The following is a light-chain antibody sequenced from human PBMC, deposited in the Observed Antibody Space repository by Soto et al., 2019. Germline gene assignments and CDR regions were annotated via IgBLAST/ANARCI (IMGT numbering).Light chain of an antibody. Sequence: EIVLTQSPVTLSLSPGERATLSCRASQSVGSYLVWYQQKPGQAPRLLIFDASTRATDIPDRFSGSGSGTDFTLTISSLEPEDFAICYCQQRSSWPTFGGGTRVEIK. V-gene: IGKV3-11*01. J-gene: IGKJ4*01. CDR1: QSVGSY. CDR2: DAS. CDR3: QQRSSWPT.